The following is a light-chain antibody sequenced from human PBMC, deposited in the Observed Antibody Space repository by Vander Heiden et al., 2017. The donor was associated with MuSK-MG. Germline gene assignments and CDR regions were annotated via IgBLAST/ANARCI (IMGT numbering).Light chain of an antibody. J-gene: IGKJ2*01. CDR3: QHYGTSPYT. V-gene: IGKV3-20*01. CDR1: QSVSSSY. Sequence: EIVLTQSPGTLSLSPGERATVSCRASQSVSSSYLAWYQHKPGQAPRLLIYGASSRATGIPDRFSGGGSGTDFTLTISRLEPEDFAVYYCQHYGTSPYTFGQGTKLEIK. CDR2: GAS.